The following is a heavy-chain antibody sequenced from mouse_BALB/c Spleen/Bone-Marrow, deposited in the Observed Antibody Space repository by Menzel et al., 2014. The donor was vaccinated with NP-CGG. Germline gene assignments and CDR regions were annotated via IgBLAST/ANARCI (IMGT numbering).Heavy chain of an antibody. Sequence: EVKVVESGGGLVKPGGSLKLSCAASGFTFSSYAMSWVRQSPEKRLEWVAEISSGGSYTYYPDTVTGRFTISRDNAKNTLYLEMSSLRSEDTAMYYCARGGNYLDYGGQGTTLTVSS. CDR2: ISSGGSYT. J-gene: IGHJ2*01. CDR1: GFTFSSYA. CDR3: ARGGNYLDY. V-gene: IGHV5-9-4*01.